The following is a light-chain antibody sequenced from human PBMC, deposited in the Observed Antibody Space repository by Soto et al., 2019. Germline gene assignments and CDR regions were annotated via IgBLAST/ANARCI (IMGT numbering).Light chain of an antibody. Sequence: QSVLTQPAYVSGAPGQSITISCTGTSSDVGGYNYVSWYQQHPGKAPKLMIYDVSNRPSGVSNRFSGSKSGNTASLTISGLQAEDEADHYWSSYTSSSTPYVFLNETKVTVL. J-gene: IGLJ1*01. CDR1: SSDVGGYNY. CDR2: DVS. V-gene: IGLV2-14*01. CDR3: SSYTSSSTPYV.